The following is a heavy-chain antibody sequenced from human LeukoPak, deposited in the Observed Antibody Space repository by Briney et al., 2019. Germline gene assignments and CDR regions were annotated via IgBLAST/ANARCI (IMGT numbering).Heavy chain of an antibody. CDR2: IYYSGST. D-gene: IGHD3-22*01. Sequence: PSETLTLTCTVSGGSISSYYWNWIRQPPGRGLEWIGCIYYSGSTNYNPSLKSRVTISVDTSKNQFSLKLTSVTAADTAVYYCARGESSGSNWFDPWGQGTLVTGSS. J-gene: IGHJ5*02. CDR1: GGSISSYY. V-gene: IGHV4-59*01. CDR3: ARGESSGSNWFDP.